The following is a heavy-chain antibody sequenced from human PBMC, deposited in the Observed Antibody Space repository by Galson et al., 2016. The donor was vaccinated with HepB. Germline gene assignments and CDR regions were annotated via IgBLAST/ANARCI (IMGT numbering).Heavy chain of an antibody. CDR3: TKGYGGNPADY. J-gene: IGHJ4*02. CDR2: ITESGGGT. D-gene: IGHD4-23*01. Sequence: SLRLSCAASGFVFRAYAMNWVRQAPGKGLEWVSTITESGGGTHYADSVKGRFIISRGNPKNTLYLHMNSLRAEDTAVYYCTKGYGGNPADYWGQGTLVTVSS. CDR1: GFVFRAYA. V-gene: IGHV3-23*01.